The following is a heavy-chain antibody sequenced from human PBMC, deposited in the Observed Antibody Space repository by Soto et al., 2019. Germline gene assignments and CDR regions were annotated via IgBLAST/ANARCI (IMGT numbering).Heavy chain of an antibody. D-gene: IGHD1-26*01. J-gene: IGHJ3*02. CDR2: IVVGSGNT. V-gene: IGHV1-58*01. CDR1: GFTFTSSA. Sequence: ASVKVSCKASGFTFTSSAVQWVRQARGQRLEWIGWIVVGSGNTNYAQKFQERVTITRDMSTSTAYKELSSLRSEDTAVYYCAASDRRYHDAFDIWGQGTMVTVSS. CDR3: AASDRRYHDAFDI.